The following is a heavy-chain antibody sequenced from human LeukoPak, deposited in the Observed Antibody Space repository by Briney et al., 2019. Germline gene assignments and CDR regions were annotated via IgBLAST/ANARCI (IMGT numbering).Heavy chain of an antibody. D-gene: IGHD5-18*01. CDR2: INPHSGGT. J-gene: IGHJ6*03. Sequence: ASVKVSCKASGYTFNAYYIHWVRQAPGQGLEWMGWINPHSGGTNCTQKFQDRVTMTRDTSISTVYMELSRLRSDDTAVYYCARDRDSYGDYYFFYMDVWGKGTTVAVSS. CDR3: ARDRDSYGDYYFFYMDV. V-gene: IGHV1-2*02. CDR1: GYTFNAYY.